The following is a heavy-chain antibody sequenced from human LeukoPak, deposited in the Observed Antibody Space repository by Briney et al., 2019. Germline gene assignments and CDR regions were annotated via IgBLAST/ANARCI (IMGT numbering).Heavy chain of an antibody. CDR1: RGSIMTTHW. CDR3: AAWGVDYGGNFDYSDY. Sequence: SEALSLTCTLSRGSIMTTHWWSWVRQPPGKGLEWIGEIYHTGTTNYSPSLKSRLTISVDQSRNQFSLRLSSVTAADTATYYCAAWGVDYGGNFDYSDYWGQGILVTVSS. CDR2: IYHTGTT. D-gene: IGHD4-23*01. V-gene: IGHV4-4*02. J-gene: IGHJ4*02.